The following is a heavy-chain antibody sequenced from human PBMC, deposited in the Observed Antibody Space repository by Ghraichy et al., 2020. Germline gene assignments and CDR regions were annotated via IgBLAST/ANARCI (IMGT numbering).Heavy chain of an antibody. Sequence: GGSLRLSCAASGFTFSSYSMNWVRQAPGKGLEWVSSISSSSSYIYYADSVKGRFTISRDNAKNSLYLQMNSLRAEDTAVYYCARDLFEGAVPNWFDPWGQGTLVTVSS. CDR1: GFTFSSYS. CDR2: ISSSSSYI. D-gene: IGHD2-2*01. CDR3: ARDLFEGAVPNWFDP. V-gene: IGHV3-21*01. J-gene: IGHJ5*02.